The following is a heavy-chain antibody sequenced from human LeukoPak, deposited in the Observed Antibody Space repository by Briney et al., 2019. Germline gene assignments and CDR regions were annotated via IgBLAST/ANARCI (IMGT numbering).Heavy chain of an antibody. CDR3: ARASDDYGDY. J-gene: IGHJ4*02. CDR2: INPSGGST. D-gene: IGHD6-6*01. Sequence: ASVKVSCKASGYTFTSYFMHWVRQAPGQGLEWMGIINPSGGSTSYAQKFQGRVTMTSDTSTSTVYMELSSLRYEDTAVYYCARASDDYGDYWGQGTLVTVSS. CDR1: GYTFTSYF. V-gene: IGHV1-46*01.